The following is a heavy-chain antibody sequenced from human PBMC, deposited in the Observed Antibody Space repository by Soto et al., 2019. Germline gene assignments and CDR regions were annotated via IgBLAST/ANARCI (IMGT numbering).Heavy chain of an antibody. D-gene: IGHD3-22*01. CDR1: GFTFTNYA. J-gene: IGHJ4*02. Sequence: WGSLRLACAASGFTFTNYAFHCVRHSPLKWLEWVSSISGGGTGTYSADAVKGRFTISSDKSRNTVYLQMSSLRAEDTAVYYCAKGHYYDNFGNWVANQAFDYWGQGNLVTVSS. CDR3: AKGHYYDNFGNWVANQAFDY. CDR2: ISGGGTGT. V-gene: IGHV3-23*01.